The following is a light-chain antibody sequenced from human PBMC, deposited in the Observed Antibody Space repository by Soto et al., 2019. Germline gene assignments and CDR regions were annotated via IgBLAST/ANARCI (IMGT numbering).Light chain of an antibody. Sequence: ENVLTQSPGTLSLSPGERATLSCSASQSVSSTKLAWYQQKPGRAPRLLIYGVSNRATGIPDRFSGSGSGTDCTLTISILDTEDVAVYYCQHSDNFLWTFGQGNKVEV. CDR2: GVS. CDR3: QHSDNFLWT. V-gene: IGKV3-20*01. CDR1: QSVSSTK. J-gene: IGKJ1*01.